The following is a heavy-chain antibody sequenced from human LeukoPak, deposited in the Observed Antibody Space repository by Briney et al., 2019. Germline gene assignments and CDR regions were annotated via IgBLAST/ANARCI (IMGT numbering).Heavy chain of an antibody. J-gene: IGHJ5*02. CDR2: IYHSGST. CDR3: ARRLQHNWFDP. CDR1: GYSISSGYY. D-gene: IGHD5-24*01. Sequence: KPSETLSLTCAVTGYSISSGYYWGWIRQPPGKGLEWIGSIYHSGSTYYNPSLKSRVTISVDTSKNQFSLKLSSVTAADTAVYYCARRLQHNWFDPWGRGTLVTVSS. V-gene: IGHV4-38-2*01.